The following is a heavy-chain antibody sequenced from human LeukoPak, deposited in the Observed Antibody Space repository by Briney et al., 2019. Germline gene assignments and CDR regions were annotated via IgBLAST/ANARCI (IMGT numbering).Heavy chain of an antibody. CDR2: ISAYNGNT. J-gene: IGHJ4*02. CDR1: GYTFTSYG. Sequence: GASVKVSCKASGYTFTSYGITWVRQASGQGLEWMGWISAYNGNTNHAQKFQDRVTMTRDTSTSTAYMELRSLRSDDTAVYYCAREGDYSSGWDRADYWGQGTLVTVSS. CDR3: AREGDYSSGWDRADY. D-gene: IGHD6-19*01. V-gene: IGHV1-18*01.